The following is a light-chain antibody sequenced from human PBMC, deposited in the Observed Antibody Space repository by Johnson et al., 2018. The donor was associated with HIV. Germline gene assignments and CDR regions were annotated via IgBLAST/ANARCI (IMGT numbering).Light chain of an antibody. V-gene: IGLV1-51*02. CDR1: SSNIGNNY. J-gene: IGLJ1*01. CDR3: GTWDSSLNV. CDR2: ENN. Sequence: QAVLTQPPSVSAAPGQKVTISCSGSSSNIGNNYVSWYQQFPGTAPKLLIYENNKRPSGIPDRFSGSKSGTSDTVGITGLQTGDEADYYCGTWDSSLNVFGTGTKVTVL.